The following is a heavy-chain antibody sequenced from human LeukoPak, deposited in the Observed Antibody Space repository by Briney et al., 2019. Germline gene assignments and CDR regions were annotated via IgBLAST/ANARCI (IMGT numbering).Heavy chain of an antibody. CDR3: ARGHPGCSGGSCYSDY. CDR1: GGSFSGYY. D-gene: IGHD2-15*01. J-gene: IGHJ4*02. CDR2: INHSGST. V-gene: IGHV4-34*01. Sequence: SETLSLTCAVYGGSFSGYYWSWIRQPPGKGLEWIGEINHSGSTNYNPSLKSRVTISVDTSKNQFSPKLSSVTAADTAVYYCARGHPGCSGGSCYSDYWGQGTLVTVSS.